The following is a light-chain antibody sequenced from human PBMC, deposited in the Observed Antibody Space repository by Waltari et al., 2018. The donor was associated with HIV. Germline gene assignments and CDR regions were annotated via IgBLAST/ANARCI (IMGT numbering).Light chain of an antibody. CDR1: SSNIGANYD. CDR2: GNI. J-gene: IGLJ3*02. V-gene: IGLV1-40*01. Sequence: QSVLTQPPSVSGAPGQRVTISCTGSSSNIGANYDVHWYQHLPGTAPKLLIFGNIYRPSGVPDRFSASKSVTSASLAITGLQADDEADYYCQSYDSSLSGWVFGGGTKLTV. CDR3: QSYDSSLSGWV.